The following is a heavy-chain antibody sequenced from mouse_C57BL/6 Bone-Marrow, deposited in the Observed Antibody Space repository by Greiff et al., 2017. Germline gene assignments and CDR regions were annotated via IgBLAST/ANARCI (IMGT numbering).Heavy chain of an antibody. CDR2: ISSGSSTI. CDR1: GFTFSDYG. V-gene: IGHV5-17*01. Sequence: VQLKESGGGLVKPGGSLKLSCAASGFTFSDYGMHWVRQAPEKGLEWVAYISSGSSTIYYADTVKGRFTISRDNAKNTLFLQMTSLRSEDTAMYYCAWLNAMDYWGQGTSVTVSS. CDR3: AWLNAMDY. J-gene: IGHJ4*01.